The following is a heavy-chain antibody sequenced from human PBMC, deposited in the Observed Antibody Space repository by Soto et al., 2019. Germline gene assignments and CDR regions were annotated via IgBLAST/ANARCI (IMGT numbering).Heavy chain of an antibody. D-gene: IGHD3-3*01. CDR3: ARYGERADYDFWSGYLQYYFDY. CDR1: GFTFSSYS. V-gene: IGHV3-21*01. Sequence: GSLRLSCAASGFTFSSYSMNWVHQAPGKGLEWVSSISSSSSYIYYADSVKGRFTISRDNAKNSLYLQMNSLRAEDTAVYYCARYGERADYDFWSGYLQYYFDYWGQGTLVTVSS. CDR2: ISSSSSYI. J-gene: IGHJ4*02.